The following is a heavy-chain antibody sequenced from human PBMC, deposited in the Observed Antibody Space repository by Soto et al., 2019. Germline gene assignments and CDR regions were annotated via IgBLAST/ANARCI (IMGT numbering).Heavy chain of an antibody. D-gene: IGHD4-17*01. CDR1: GGSVNNANYF. CDR2: IYYSGST. Sequence: QVRLEESGPGLVKPSETLSLICSVYGGSVNNANYFWNWIRHHPENGLEWIGYIYYSGSTRYNPSFKPRATLSIDTSKNQFSLRLNSVTVADTAVYFCARDADYGGSRGGMDVWGRGTTVTVSS. V-gene: IGHV4-31*03. CDR3: ARDADYGGSRGGMDV. J-gene: IGHJ6*02.